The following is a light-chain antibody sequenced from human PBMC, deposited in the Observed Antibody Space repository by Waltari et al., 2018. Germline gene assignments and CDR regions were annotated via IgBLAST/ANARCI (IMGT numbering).Light chain of an antibody. CDR2: GAS. Sequence: DIQVTQTPSPLSAPLGDRDPITCRTSQAINGDLNRYQQKPGKAPKILIYGASNLQSGVPSRFSGSGSGTDFTLTISSLQPEDFATYYCQQRYTTPLTFGGGTKVDIK. CDR1: QAINGD. V-gene: IGKV1-39*01. J-gene: IGKJ4*01. CDR3: QQRYTTPLT.